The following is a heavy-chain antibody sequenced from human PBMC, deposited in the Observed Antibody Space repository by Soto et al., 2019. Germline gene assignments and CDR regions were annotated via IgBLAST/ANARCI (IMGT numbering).Heavy chain of an antibody. V-gene: IGHV3-48*02. CDR2: ISSSSSTI. CDR3: ARDRADYYDSGGYYFGAFDI. J-gene: IGHJ3*02. D-gene: IGHD3-22*01. Sequence: VGSLRLSGAASGFTFSSYSMNWVRQAPGKGLEWVSYISSSSSTIYYADSVKGRFTISRDNAKNSLYLQMNSLRDEDTAVYYCARDRADYYDSGGYYFGAFDIWGQGTMVTVSS. CDR1: GFTFSSYS.